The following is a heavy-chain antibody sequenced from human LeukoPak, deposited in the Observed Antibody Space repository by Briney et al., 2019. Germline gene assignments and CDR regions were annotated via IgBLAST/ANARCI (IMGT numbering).Heavy chain of an antibody. CDR2: ISAYNGNT. D-gene: IGHD2-15*01. CDR1: GYTFTSYG. J-gene: IGHJ4*02. Sequence: ASVKVSCKASGYTFTSYGISWVRQAPGQGLEWMGWISAYNGNTNYAQKLQGRVTMTTDTSTSTAYMELRSLRSDDTAVYYCARVPISPGYCSGGSCHFDYWGQGTLVTVSS. CDR3: ARVPISPGYCSGGSCHFDY. V-gene: IGHV1-18*01.